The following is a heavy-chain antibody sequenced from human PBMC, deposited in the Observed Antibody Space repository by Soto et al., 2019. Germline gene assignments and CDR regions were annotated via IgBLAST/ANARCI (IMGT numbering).Heavy chain of an antibody. J-gene: IGHJ6*02. V-gene: IGHV4-59*01. CDR3: ARGFRDRSGYYERWTCGMDV. D-gene: IGHD3-22*01. CDR2: IYYSGST. CDR1: GGSISSYY. Sequence: SETLSLTCTVSGGSISSYYWSWIRQPPGKGLEWIGYIYYSGSTNYNPSHKSRVTISGDTSKNQFSLKLSSVTAADTAVYYCARGFRDRSGYYERWTCGMDVWGRGTTVTVSS.